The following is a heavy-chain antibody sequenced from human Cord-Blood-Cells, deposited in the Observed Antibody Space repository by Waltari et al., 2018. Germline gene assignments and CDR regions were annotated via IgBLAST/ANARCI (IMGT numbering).Heavy chain of an antibody. D-gene: IGHD7-27*01. CDR3: ARDFQLGMGYFDY. V-gene: IGHV6-1*01. Sequence: HVPLQQSGPGLVKPSQTLSLTCAISGDGVSSHTPVSNWTTQSPSRGLEWLGRTYYRSKWYNDYAVSVKSRITINPDTSKNQFSLQLNSVTPEDTAVYYCARDFQLGMGYFDYWGQGTLVTVSS. CDR2: TYYRSKWYN. CDR1: GDGVSSHTPV. J-gene: IGHJ4*02.